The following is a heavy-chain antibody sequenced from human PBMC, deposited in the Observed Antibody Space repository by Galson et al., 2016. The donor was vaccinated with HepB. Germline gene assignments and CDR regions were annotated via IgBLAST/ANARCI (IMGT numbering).Heavy chain of an antibody. V-gene: IGHV3-23*01. CDR2: ISPSGETT. J-gene: IGHJ3*02. CDR1: GXXXDKXX. D-gene: IGHD6-25*01. CDR3: AKIAATDDSDSYDVFDI. Sequence: LRLSXAASGXXXDKXXXSWXXXAPGKGLEWXSAISPSGETTYSADSVKGRFILSRDNSKNTLYLQMNSMRDENTGLFYCAKIAATDDSDSYDVFDIWGXGTMVXVSS.